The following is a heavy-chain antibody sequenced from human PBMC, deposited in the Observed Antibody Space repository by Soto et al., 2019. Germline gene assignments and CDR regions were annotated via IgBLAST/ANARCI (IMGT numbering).Heavy chain of an antibody. J-gene: IGHJ4*02. Sequence: PSETLSLTCTVSGGSISSYYWSWIRQPPGKGMEWIGYVHHSWGSTYNPSLQSRDAISLDTSKSQFSLKLTSVTATDTAVYYCARRYGGNLDYWGQGTLVTVSS. CDR3: ARRYGGNLDY. CDR1: GGSISSYY. V-gene: IGHV4-59*08. CDR2: VHHSWGS. D-gene: IGHD1-26*01.